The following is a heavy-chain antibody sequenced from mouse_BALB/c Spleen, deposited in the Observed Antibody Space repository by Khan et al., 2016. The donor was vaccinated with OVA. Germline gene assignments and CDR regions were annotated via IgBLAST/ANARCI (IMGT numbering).Heavy chain of an antibody. Sequence: VQLKESGPGLVKPSQSLSLTCTVTGYSITSDYAWNWIRQFPGNKLEWMGYINYSGSTKYNPALKSRISITRDTSKNQFFLQLNSVTTADTATYYCARDGSRYNYAMDYWGQGTSVTVSS. CDR1: GYSITSDYA. CDR3: ARDGSRYNYAMDY. V-gene: IGHV3-2*02. J-gene: IGHJ4*01. D-gene: IGHD2-3*01. CDR2: INYSGST.